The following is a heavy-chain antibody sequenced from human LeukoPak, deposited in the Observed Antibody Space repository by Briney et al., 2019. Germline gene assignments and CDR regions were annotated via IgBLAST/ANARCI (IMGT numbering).Heavy chain of an antibody. Sequence: PGGSLRLSCAASGFTFSSYWMSWVRQAPGKGLEWVANIKQDGSEKYYVDSVKGRFTISRDNAKNSLYLQMNSLRAEDTAVYYCARRPLGVRSDFDYWGQGTLVTVSS. CDR2: IKQDGSEK. CDR1: GFTFSSYW. V-gene: IGHV3-7*01. J-gene: IGHJ4*02. CDR3: ARRPLGVRSDFDY. D-gene: IGHD4-17*01.